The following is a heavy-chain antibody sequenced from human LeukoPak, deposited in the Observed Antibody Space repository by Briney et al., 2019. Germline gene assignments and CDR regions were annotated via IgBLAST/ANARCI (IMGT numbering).Heavy chain of an antibody. D-gene: IGHD2-2*01. CDR1: GYTFTGYY. CDR2: INPNSGGT. V-gene: IGHV1-2*02. CDR3: ARDARGYCSSTSCFKSLGY. Sequence: ASVKVSCKASGYTFTGYYMHWVRQPPGQGLEWMGWINPNSGGTNYAQKFQGRVTMTRDTSISTAYMELSRLRSDDTAVYYCARDARGYCSSTSCFKSLGYWGQGTLVTVSS. J-gene: IGHJ4*02.